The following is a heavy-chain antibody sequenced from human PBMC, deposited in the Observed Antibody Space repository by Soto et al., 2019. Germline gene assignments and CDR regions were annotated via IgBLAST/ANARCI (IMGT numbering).Heavy chain of an antibody. CDR3: ASTSGDFGVVC. CDR1: RGTFSSYA. D-gene: IGHD3-3*01. Sequence: QVQLVQSGAEVKKPGSSVKVSCKASRGTFSSYAISWVRPAPGQGLEWMGGIIPIFGTANYAQKFQGRVTITADESTSIAYMELSSLRSEDTAVYYCASTSGDFGVVCWGQGTLVTVSS. CDR2: IIPIFGTA. V-gene: IGHV1-69*12. J-gene: IGHJ4*02.